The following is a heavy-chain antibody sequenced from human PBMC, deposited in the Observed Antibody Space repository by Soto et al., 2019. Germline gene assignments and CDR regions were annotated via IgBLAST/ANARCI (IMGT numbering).Heavy chain of an antibody. D-gene: IGHD7-27*01. J-gene: IGHJ6*02. CDR2: LYHSGST. CDR3: AGDHLEDGTGYGMDV. Sequence: QVQLQESGPGLVKPSGTLSLTCAVSGGSISSSNCWCWVCQPPGKALEWIGELYHSGSTNYHPSLTRLVTISVDKSKTQFPLNLSSVNAADTAVYYGAGDHLEDGTGYGMDVCGQGNTVTVSS. V-gene: IGHV4-4*02. CDR1: GGSISSSNC.